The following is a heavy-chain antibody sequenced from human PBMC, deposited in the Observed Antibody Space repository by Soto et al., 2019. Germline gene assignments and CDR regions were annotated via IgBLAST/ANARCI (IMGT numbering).Heavy chain of an antibody. J-gene: IGHJ3*02. CDR3: TTRSGCTNGVCEDDAFDI. CDR2: IKSKTDGGTT. D-gene: IGHD2-8*01. V-gene: IGHV3-15*01. Sequence: GGSLRLSCAASGFTFSNAWMSWVRQAPGKGLEWVGRIKSKTDGGTTDYAAPVKGRFTISRDDSKNTLYLQMNSLKTEDTAVYYCTTRSGCTNGVCEDDAFDIWGQGTMVTVSS. CDR1: GFTFSNAW.